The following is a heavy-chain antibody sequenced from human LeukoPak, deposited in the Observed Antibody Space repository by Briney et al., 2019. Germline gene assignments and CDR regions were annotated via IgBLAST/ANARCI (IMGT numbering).Heavy chain of an antibody. CDR2: IIPIFGTA. CDR3: ARGGVKGSSTSHIPWFDP. V-gene: IGHV1-69*05. CDR1: GGTFSSYA. D-gene: IGHD2-2*01. Sequence: ASVKVSCKASGGTFSSYAIGWVRQAPGQGLEWMGGIIPIFGTANYAQKFQGRVTITTDESTSTAYMELSSLRSEDTAVYYCARGGVKGSSTSHIPWFDPWGQGTLVTVSS. J-gene: IGHJ5*02.